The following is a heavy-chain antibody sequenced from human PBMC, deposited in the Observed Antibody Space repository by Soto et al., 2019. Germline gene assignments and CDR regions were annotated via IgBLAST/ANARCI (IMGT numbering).Heavy chain of an antibody. D-gene: IGHD2-15*01. Sequence: GGSLRLSCAASGFTFSSYSMNWVRQAPGKGLEWVSSISSSSSYIYYADSVKGRFTISRDNAKNSLYLQMNSLRAEDTAVYYCASPGPCGGSCYDFDYWGQGTLVTVSS. CDR3: ASPGPCGGSCYDFDY. CDR2: ISSSSSYI. V-gene: IGHV3-21*01. J-gene: IGHJ4*02. CDR1: GFTFSSYS.